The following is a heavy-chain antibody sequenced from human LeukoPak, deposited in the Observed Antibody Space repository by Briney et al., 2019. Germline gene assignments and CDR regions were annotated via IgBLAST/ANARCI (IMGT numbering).Heavy chain of an antibody. V-gene: IGHV3-30*02. CDR2: IRYDGSNK. Sequence: PGGSLRLSCAASGFTFSSYGMPWVRQAPGKGLEWVAFIRYDGSNKYYADSVKGRFTISRDNSKNTLYLQMNSLRAEDTAVYYCAKDRYYGSGSYYSDYWGQGTLVTVSS. CDR3: AKDRYYGSGSYYSDY. CDR1: GFTFSSYG. D-gene: IGHD3-10*01. J-gene: IGHJ4*02.